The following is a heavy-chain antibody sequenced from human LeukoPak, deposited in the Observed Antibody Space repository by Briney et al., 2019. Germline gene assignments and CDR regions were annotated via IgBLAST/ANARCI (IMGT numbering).Heavy chain of an antibody. D-gene: IGHD6-19*01. Sequence: GESLKISCKASGYKFTNYWIGWVRQMPGKGLEWMTIIYPGDSETRYSPSFQGQVTISADKSIGTTYLQWSSLKASDTAMYYCARHGGAVAGTFDYWGQGTLVTVSS. CDR3: ARHGGAVAGTFDY. CDR2: IYPGDSET. J-gene: IGHJ4*02. V-gene: IGHV5-51*01. CDR1: GYKFTNYW.